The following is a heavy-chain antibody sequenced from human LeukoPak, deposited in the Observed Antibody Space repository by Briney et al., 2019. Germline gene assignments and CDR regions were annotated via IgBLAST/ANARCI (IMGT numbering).Heavy chain of an antibody. V-gene: IGHV3-23*01. CDR1: GFAFSSYA. CDR2: LSASGGTT. CDR3: AKDPREYCSSTSCPNWFDP. Sequence: GGSLRLSCAASGFAFSSYAMSWVRQAPGKGLEWVSSLSASGGTTNYADSVKGRFTISRDNSKNTLYLQMYSLRAEDSAVYYCAKDPREYCSSTSCPNWFDPWGQGTLVTVSS. J-gene: IGHJ5*02. D-gene: IGHD2-2*01.